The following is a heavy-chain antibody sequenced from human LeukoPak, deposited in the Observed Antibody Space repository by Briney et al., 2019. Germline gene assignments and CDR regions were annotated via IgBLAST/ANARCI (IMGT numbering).Heavy chain of an antibody. D-gene: IGHD5-12*01. V-gene: IGHV4-59*01. J-gene: IGHJ6*03. CDR3: ARDGVATIKDYYYMDV. CDR1: GGSISSYY. CDR2: IYYSGST. Sequence: SETLSLTCTVSGGSISSYYWSWIRQPPGEGLEWIGYIYYSGSTNYNPSLKSRVTISVDTSKNQFSLKLSSVTAADTAVYYCARDGVATIKDYYYMDVWGKGTTVTVSS.